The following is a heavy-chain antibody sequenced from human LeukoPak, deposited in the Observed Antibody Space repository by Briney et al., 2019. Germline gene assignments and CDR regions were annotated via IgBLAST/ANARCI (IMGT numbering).Heavy chain of an antibody. J-gene: IGHJ4*02. Sequence: GGSLRLSCAASGFTFSSYGMHWVRQAPGKGLEWVAFIRYDGSNKYYADSVKGRYTISRDNSKNTLYLHVNSLRAEDTAVYYCARAGRYGSDYWGQGTLVTVSS. CDR1: GFTFSSYG. CDR3: ARAGRYGSDY. V-gene: IGHV3-30*02. CDR2: IRYDGSNK. D-gene: IGHD3-10*01.